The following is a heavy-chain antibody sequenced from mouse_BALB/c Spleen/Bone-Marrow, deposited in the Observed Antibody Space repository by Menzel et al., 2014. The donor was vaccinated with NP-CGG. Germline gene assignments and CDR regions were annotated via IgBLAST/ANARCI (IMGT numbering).Heavy chain of an antibody. Sequence: QVQLQQPGAELVKPGASVKLSCKASGYTFTSYYMYWVKQRPGQGLEWIGEINPSNGGTNFNEKFKSKATLTVDKSSNTAYMQLSSLTSEDSAVYYCTRSGHGNHWFAYWGQGTLVTVSA. CDR2: INPSNGGT. CDR3: TRSGHGNHWFAY. J-gene: IGHJ3*01. CDR1: GYTFTSYY. D-gene: IGHD2-1*01. V-gene: IGHV1S81*02.